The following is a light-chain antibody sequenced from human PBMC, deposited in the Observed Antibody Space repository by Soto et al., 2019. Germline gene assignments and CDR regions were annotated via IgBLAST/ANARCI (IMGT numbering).Light chain of an antibody. Sequence: IVMTQSPEYLAVSLGERATINCKSSQSVFYRSYNKDYLAWYQKKPGQPPKVLIYWASTRESGVPDRFSGSGSETDFTLTISSLQAEDVAVYYCQQYYTTPLTFGGGTKVEIK. V-gene: IGKV4-1*01. CDR2: WAS. CDR3: QQYYTTPLT. J-gene: IGKJ4*01. CDR1: QSVFYRSYNKDY.